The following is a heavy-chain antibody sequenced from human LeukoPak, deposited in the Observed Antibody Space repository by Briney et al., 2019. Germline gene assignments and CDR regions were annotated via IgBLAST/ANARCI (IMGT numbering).Heavy chain of an antibody. D-gene: IGHD3-3*01. CDR1: GGTFSSYA. V-gene: IGHV1-69*13. Sequence: SVKVSCKASGGTFSSYAISWVRQAPGQGLEWMGGIIPIFGTANYAQKFQGRVTITADESTSTAYMELSSLRSEDTAVYYCARKGTIFGVVEDNWFDPWGQGTLVTVSS. J-gene: IGHJ5*02. CDR3: ARKGTIFGVVEDNWFDP. CDR2: IIPIFGTA.